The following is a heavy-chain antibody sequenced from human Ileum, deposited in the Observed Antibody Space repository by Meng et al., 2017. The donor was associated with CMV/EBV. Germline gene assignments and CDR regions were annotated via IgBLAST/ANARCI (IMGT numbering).Heavy chain of an antibody. D-gene: IGHD6-19*01. V-gene: IGHV3-53*01. CDR1: GFTVSSNY. CDR3: ARAQGIAVAGSGY. Sequence: GESLKISCAASGFTVSSNYMSWVRQAPGKGLEWVSVIYSGGSTYYADSVKGRFTISRDNSKNTLYLQMNSLRAEDTAVYYCARAQGIAVAGSGYWGQGTRVTCCS. CDR2: IYSGGST. J-gene: IGHJ4*02.